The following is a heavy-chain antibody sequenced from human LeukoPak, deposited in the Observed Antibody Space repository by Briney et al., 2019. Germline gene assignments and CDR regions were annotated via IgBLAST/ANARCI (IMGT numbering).Heavy chain of an antibody. CDR3: AKGSCSSTSCPHDY. Sequence: GRSLRLSCAASGFTFDDYAMHWVRQAQGRALEGAPGNSWNSGSIGYADSVKGRFTTSRDNAKNSLYLQMNSLRAEDTALYYCAKGSCSSTSCPHDYWGQGTLVTVSS. CDR2: NSWNSGSI. D-gene: IGHD2-2*01. J-gene: IGHJ4*02. CDR1: GFTFDDYA. V-gene: IGHV3-9*01.